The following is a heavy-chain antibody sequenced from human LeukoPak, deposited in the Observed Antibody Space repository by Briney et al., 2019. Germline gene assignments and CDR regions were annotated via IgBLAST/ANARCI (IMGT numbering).Heavy chain of an antibody. V-gene: IGHV1-69*01. CDR1: GGTFSSYA. D-gene: IGHD2-2*01. J-gene: IGHJ1*01. CDR2: IIPIFGTA. CDR3: ASGPSRCSSTSCYSRLGYFQH. Sequence: SVKVSCKASGGTFSSYAISWVRQAPGQGLEWMGGIIPIFGTANYAQKFQGRVTITADEYTSTAYMELSSLRSEDTAVYYCASGPSRCSSTSCYSRLGYFQHWGQGTLVTVSS.